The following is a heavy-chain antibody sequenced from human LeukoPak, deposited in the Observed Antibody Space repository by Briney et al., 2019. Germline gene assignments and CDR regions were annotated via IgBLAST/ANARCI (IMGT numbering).Heavy chain of an antibody. CDR1: GFTFSNYG. D-gene: IGHD2-2*01. V-gene: IGHV3-30*02. Sequence: GSLRLSCAASGFTFSNYGMHWVRQAPGKGLEWAAFVRCDETTKFYADSVKGRFTISRDNSKTTLYLQMNSLRAEDTAVYYCAKDVPTAYFDYWGQGTLVTVSS. CDR3: AKDVPTAYFDY. CDR2: VRCDETTK. J-gene: IGHJ4*02.